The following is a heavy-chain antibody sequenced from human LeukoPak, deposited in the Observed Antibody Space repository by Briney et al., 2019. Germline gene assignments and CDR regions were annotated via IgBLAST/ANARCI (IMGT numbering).Heavy chain of an antibody. Sequence: GGSLRLSCAASGFTFSSYAMHWVRQAPGKGLEWVAVISYDGSNKYYADSVKGRFTISRDNSKNTLYLQMNSLRAEDTAVYYCASSYSSSYPAGYWGQGTLVTISS. D-gene: IGHD6-6*01. CDR1: GFTFSSYA. CDR3: ASSYSSSYPAGY. CDR2: ISYDGSNK. V-gene: IGHV3-30-3*01. J-gene: IGHJ4*02.